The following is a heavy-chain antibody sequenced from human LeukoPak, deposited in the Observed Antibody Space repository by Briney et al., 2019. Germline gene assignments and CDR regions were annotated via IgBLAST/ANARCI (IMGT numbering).Heavy chain of an antibody. Sequence: PGGSLRLSCAASGFTFSNYWIHWVRQAPGKGLVWVSRIDNAGSITTYADSVKGRFTISRDNAENTLYLQMNSLSVEDTAVYYCVRSAFHAGSGNYYDYWGQGTLVTVSS. D-gene: IGHD3-22*01. CDR1: GFTFSNYW. CDR2: IDNAGSIT. V-gene: IGHV3-74*03. J-gene: IGHJ4*02. CDR3: VRSAFHAGSGNYYDY.